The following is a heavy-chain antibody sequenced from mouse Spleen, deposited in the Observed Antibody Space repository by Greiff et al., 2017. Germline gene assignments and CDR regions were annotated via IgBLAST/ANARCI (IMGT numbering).Heavy chain of an antibody. J-gene: IGHJ3*01. CDR2: IDPSDSYT. D-gene: IGHD1-1*01. CDR3: ARRYYGSLAY. V-gene: IGHV1-69*01. Sequence: QVQLQQPGAELVMPGASVKLSCKASGYTFTSYWMHWVKQRPGQGLEWIGEIDPSDSYTNYNQKFKGKATLTVDKSSSTAYMQLSSLTSEDSAVYYCARRYYGSLAYWGQGTLVTVSA. CDR1: GYTFTSYW.